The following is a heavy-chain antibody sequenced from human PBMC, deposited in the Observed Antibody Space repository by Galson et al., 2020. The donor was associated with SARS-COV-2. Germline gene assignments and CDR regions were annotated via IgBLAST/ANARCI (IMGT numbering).Heavy chain of an antibody. D-gene: IGHD1-26*01. V-gene: IGHV3-74*01. CDR3: ARDLLISGTYDSPGDDFDY. Sequence: TGGSLRLSCSASGFTFSTYWMHWVRQVPGKGLVWVARVNPDGGFTTHADSVKGRFTISRDNARNKLFLQMNSLRDEDTALYYCARDLLISGTYDSPGDDFDYWGQGTLVTVSS. CDR1: GFTFSTYW. CDR2: VNPDGGFT. J-gene: IGHJ4*02.